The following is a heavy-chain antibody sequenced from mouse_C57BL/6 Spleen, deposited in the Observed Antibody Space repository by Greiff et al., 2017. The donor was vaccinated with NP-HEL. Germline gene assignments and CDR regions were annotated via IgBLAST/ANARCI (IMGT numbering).Heavy chain of an antibody. Sequence: QVQLKQSGPELVKPGASVKISCKASGYAFSSSWMNWVKQRPGKGLEWIGRIYPGDGDTNYNGKFKGKATLTADKSSSTAYMQLSSLTSEDSAVYFCARSGYYGSSYWFAYWGQGTLVTVSA. CDR2: IYPGDGDT. V-gene: IGHV1-82*01. J-gene: IGHJ3*01. D-gene: IGHD1-1*01. CDR3: ARSGYYGSSYWFAY. CDR1: GYAFSSSW.